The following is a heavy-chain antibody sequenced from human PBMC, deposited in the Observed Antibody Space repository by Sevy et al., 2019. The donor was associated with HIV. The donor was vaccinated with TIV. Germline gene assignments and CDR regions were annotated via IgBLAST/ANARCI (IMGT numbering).Heavy chain of an antibody. CDR2: ISVYNGNT. Sequence: ASVKVSCKASGYTFITYGISWVRQAPGQGLEWMGWISVYNGNTNYAQKLQGRVTMTTDTSTSTAYMELRSLRSDDMAVYYCASGLSYYGSGSYYPFDYWGQGTLVTVSS. D-gene: IGHD3-10*01. CDR3: ASGLSYYGSGSYYPFDY. V-gene: IGHV1-18*03. J-gene: IGHJ4*02. CDR1: GYTFITYG.